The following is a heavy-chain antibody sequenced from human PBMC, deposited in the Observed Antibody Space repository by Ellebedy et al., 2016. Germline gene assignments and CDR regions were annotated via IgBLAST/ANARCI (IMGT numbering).Heavy chain of an antibody. J-gene: IGHJ4*02. D-gene: IGHD4-17*01. CDR3: ARDHDYGDYASFDY. Sequence: GESLKISCAASGFTFSSYAMHWVRQAPGKGLEWVAVISYDGSNKYYADSVKGRFTISRDNSKNTLYLQMNSLRAEDTAAYYCARDHDYGDYASFDYWGQGTLVTVSS. V-gene: IGHV3-30-3*01. CDR1: GFTFSSYA. CDR2: ISYDGSNK.